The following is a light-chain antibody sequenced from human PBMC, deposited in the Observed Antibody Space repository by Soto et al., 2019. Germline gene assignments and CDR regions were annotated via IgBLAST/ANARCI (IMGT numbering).Light chain of an antibody. CDR1: QSISSY. CDR3: QQSYRTPLT. CDR2: AAS. Sequence: DIQMTQSPSSLSASVGDRVTITCRASQSISSYLNWYQQKPGKAPKLLIYAASSLQSGVPSGFSGSGSGTDFTLTISSLQPEDFATYYCQQSYRTPLTFGGGTKVELK. J-gene: IGKJ4*01. V-gene: IGKV1-39*01.